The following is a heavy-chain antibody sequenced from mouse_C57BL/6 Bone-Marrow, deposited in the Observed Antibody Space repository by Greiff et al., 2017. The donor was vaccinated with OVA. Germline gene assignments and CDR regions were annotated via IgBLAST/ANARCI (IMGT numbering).Heavy chain of an antibody. CDR2: FYPGSGSI. CDR1: GYTFTEYT. J-gene: IGHJ3*01. V-gene: IGHV1-62-2*01. CDR3: ARHEWGRNYYVSSYAY. Sequence: VQLQQSGAELVKPGASVKLSCKASGYTFTEYTIHWVKQRPGQGLEWIGWFYPGSGSIKYNEKFKDKATLTADKSSSPVYMVLSRLTSEDSAVYFCARHEWGRNYYVSSYAYWGQGTLVTVSA. D-gene: IGHD1-1*01.